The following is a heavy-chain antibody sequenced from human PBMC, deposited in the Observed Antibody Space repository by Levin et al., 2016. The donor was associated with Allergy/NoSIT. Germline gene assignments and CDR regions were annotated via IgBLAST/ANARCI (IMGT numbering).Heavy chain of an antibody. Sequence: WVRQAPGQGLEWMGWMNPNSGNTGYAQKFQGRVTMTRNTSISTAYMELSSLRSEDTAVYYCARWAAHNREDSSSWEDYYYYYYMDVWGKGTTVTVSS. CDR3: ARWAAHNREDSSSWEDYYYYYYMDV. V-gene: IGHV1-8*01. CDR2: MNPNSGNT. J-gene: IGHJ6*03. D-gene: IGHD6-13*01.